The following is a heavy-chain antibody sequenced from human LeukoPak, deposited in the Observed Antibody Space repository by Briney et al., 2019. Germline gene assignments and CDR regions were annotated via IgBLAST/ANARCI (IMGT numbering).Heavy chain of an antibody. CDR2: IIPIFGTA. Sequence: SVKVSCKASGYTFTSYGISWVRQAPGQGLEWMGGIIPIFGTANYAQKFQGRVTITADKSTSTAYMELSSLRSEDTAVYYCARGSPYYYDSSGYAFDIWGQGTMVTVSS. V-gene: IGHV1-69*06. J-gene: IGHJ3*02. CDR3: ARGSPYYYDSSGYAFDI. CDR1: GYTFTSYG. D-gene: IGHD3-22*01.